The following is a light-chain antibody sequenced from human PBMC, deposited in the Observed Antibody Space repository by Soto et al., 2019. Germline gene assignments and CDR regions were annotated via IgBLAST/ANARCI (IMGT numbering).Light chain of an antibody. CDR1: QGISSW. V-gene: IGKV1-5*03. Sequence: IRRTQSPSSVSASVGYRVTITCWASQGISSWLAWYQQKPRKAPKILIYKASTLKSGVPSRFSGSGSGTEFTLTISSLQHDDFATYYCQHYNSYSEAFGQGTKVDIK. J-gene: IGKJ1*01. CDR3: QHYNSYSEA. CDR2: KAS.